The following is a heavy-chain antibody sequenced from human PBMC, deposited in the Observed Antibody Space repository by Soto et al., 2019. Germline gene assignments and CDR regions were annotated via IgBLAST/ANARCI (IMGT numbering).Heavy chain of an antibody. CDR1: GFTFSSYS. D-gene: IGHD6-13*01. CDR2: IKSKTDGGTT. Sequence: NPGGSLRLSCAASGFTFSSYSMNWVRQAPGKGLEWVGRIKSKTDGGTTDYAAPVKGRFTISRDDSKNTLYLQMNSLKTEDTAVYYCTTVRVSSSWYGSNYYGMDVWGQGTTVTVSS. V-gene: IGHV3-15*01. CDR3: TTVRVSSSWYGSNYYGMDV. J-gene: IGHJ6*01.